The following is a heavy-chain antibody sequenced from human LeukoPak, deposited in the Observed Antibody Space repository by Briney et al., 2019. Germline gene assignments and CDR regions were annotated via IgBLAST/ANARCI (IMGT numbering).Heavy chain of an antibody. CDR3: AKDVGGSSSSFDY. Sequence: PGGSLRLSCAASGFNFRISGIHWVRQAPGKGLEWVAFIRYDGSNKYYADSVKGRFTISRDNSKNTLYLQMNSLRAEDTAVYYCAKDVGGSSSSFDYWGQGTPVTVSS. CDR1: GFNFRISG. J-gene: IGHJ4*02. D-gene: IGHD6-6*01. CDR2: IRYDGSNK. V-gene: IGHV3-30*02.